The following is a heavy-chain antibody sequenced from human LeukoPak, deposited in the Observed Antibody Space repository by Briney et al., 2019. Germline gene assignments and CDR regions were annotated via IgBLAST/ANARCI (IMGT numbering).Heavy chain of an antibody. D-gene: IGHD5-18*01. V-gene: IGHV3-23*01. CDR2: ISGSGGST. Sequence: GGSLRLSCAASGFTFRNYVMSWVRQAPGKGLEWVSAISGSGGSTYYADSVKGRFTISKNSAKNSLYLQMNTLRVEDTAMYYCASLDTAKQPLANHWGQGTLVTVSS. CDR3: ASLDTAKQPLANH. CDR1: GFTFRNYV. J-gene: IGHJ5*02.